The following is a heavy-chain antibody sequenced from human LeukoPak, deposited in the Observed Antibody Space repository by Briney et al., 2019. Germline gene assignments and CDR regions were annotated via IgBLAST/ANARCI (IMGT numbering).Heavy chain of an antibody. CDR2: ISWNSGSI. CDR3: AKDIGRLGGYGYGWELDY. Sequence: GGSLRLSCAASGFTFDDYAMHWVRQAPGKGLEWVSGISWNSGSIGYADSVKGRFTISRDNAKNSLYLQMNSLRAEDTALYYCAKDIGRLGGYGYGWELDYWGQGTLVTVSS. CDR1: GFTFDDYA. D-gene: IGHD5-18*01. V-gene: IGHV3-9*01. J-gene: IGHJ4*02.